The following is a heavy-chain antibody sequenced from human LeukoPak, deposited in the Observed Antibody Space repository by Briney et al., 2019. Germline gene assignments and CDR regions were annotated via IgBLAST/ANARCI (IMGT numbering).Heavy chain of an antibody. D-gene: IGHD7-27*01. CDR1: GFTFGDVV. Sequence: GGSLRLSCVASGFTFGDVVMSWVRQAPGKGLEWVSAISYNGASTDYADSVKGRFAISRDNSKNTLYLQMNNLRAEDTAVYYCARRTGGTKDYWGQGTQVTVSS. J-gene: IGHJ4*02. CDR3: ARRTGGTKDY. CDR2: ISYNGAST. V-gene: IGHV3-23*01.